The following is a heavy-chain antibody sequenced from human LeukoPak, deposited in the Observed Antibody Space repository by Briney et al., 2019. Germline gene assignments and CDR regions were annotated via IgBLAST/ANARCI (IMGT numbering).Heavy chain of an antibody. J-gene: IGHJ4*02. CDR1: GGTFSSYA. V-gene: IGHV1-69*01. CDR3: ASGGYYYYFDY. CDR2: IIPIFGTA. Sequence: SVKVSCKASGGTFSSYAISWVRQAPGQGLERMGGIIPIFGTANYAQKFQGRVTITADESTSTAYMELSSLRSEDTAVYYCASGGYYYYFDYWGQGTLVTVSS. D-gene: IGHD3-22*01.